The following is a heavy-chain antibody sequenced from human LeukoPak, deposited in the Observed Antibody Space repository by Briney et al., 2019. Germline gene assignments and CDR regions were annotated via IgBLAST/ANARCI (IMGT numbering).Heavy chain of an antibody. CDR1: GYTFTGYY. CDR3: ASGYGGKYYYYYYMDV. Sequence: SVKVSCKASGYTFTGYYMHWVRQAPGQGLEWMGGIIPIFGTANYAQKFQGRVTITADKSTSTAYMELSSLRSEDTAVYYCASGYGGKYYYYYYMDVWGKGTTVTVSS. D-gene: IGHD4-23*01. J-gene: IGHJ6*03. CDR2: IIPIFGTA. V-gene: IGHV1-69*06.